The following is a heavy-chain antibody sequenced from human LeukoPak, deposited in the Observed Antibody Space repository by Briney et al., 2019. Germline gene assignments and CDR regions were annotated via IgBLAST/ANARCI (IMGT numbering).Heavy chain of an antibody. D-gene: IGHD3-10*01. CDR2: ISAYNGNT. V-gene: IGHV1-18*01. Sequence: ASVKVSCKASGYTFTSYGISWVRQAPGQGLEWMGWISAYNGNTNYAQKLQGRVTMTTDTSTSTAYMELRSLRSDDTAVYYCARDYYGSGSYYIPTYYFDYWGQGTLVTVSS. CDR1: GYTFTSYG. CDR3: ARDYYGSGSYYIPTYYFDY. J-gene: IGHJ4*02.